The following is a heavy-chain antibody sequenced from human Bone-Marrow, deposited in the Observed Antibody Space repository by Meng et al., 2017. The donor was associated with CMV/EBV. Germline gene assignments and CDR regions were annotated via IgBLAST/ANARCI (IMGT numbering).Heavy chain of an antibody. J-gene: IGHJ6*02. CDR2: ISAYNGNT. CDR1: GYTLTSYG. V-gene: IGHV1-18*01. Sequence: ASVKVSCKASGYTLTSYGISWVRQAPGQGLEWMGWISAYNGNTNYAQKLQGRVTMTTNTSTSTAYMEMRSLRSDDTAVYYCAREEAYSYGFDYYYYGMDVWGQGTTVTVSS. D-gene: IGHD5-18*01. CDR3: AREEAYSYGFDYYYYGMDV.